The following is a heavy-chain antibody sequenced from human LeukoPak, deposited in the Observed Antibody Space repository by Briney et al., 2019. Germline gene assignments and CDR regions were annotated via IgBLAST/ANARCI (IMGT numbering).Heavy chain of an antibody. CDR2: ISGSGGST. Sequence: PGGSLRLSCAASGFTFSSYAMSWVRQAPGKGLEWVSAISGSGGSTYYAESVKGRFTISRDNSKNTLYLQMNSLRAEDTAVYYCAKDRGLGDGYNSGFDYWGQGTLVTVSS. V-gene: IGHV3-23*01. D-gene: IGHD5-24*01. CDR3: AKDRGLGDGYNSGFDY. J-gene: IGHJ4*02. CDR1: GFTFSSYA.